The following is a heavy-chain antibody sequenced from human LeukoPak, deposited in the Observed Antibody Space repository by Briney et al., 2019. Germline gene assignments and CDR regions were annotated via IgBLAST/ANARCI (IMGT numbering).Heavy chain of an antibody. V-gene: IGHV1-69*13. CDR2: IVPISGTT. CDR3: ARKLRLGAPRFDP. D-gene: IGHD2-21*01. Sequence: SVKVSCKPSRGTFSSYAITGVRQTPGQGLEWMGEIVPISGTTNYAQKFQGRVTYTADQSTNTPYMALSSLRSEDTALYSCARKLRLGAPRFDPWGQGTLVTVSS. J-gene: IGHJ5*02. CDR1: RGTFSSYA.